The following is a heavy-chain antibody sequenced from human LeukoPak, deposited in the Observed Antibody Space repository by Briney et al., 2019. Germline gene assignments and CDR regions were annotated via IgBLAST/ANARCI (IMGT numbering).Heavy chain of an antibody. V-gene: IGHV4-59*01. CDR3: ARGIPVSNWFYP. CDR2: IYYSGST. J-gene: IGHJ5*02. CDR1: GGSISSYY. Sequence: SETLSLTCTVSGGSISSYYWSWIRQPPGKGLEWIGYIYYSGSTNYNPSLKSRVTISVDTSKNQFSLKLSSVTAADTAVYYCARGIPVSNWFYPWGQGTLLTVSS.